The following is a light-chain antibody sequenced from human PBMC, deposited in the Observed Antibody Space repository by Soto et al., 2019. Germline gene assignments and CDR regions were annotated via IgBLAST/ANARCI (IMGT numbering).Light chain of an antibody. Sequence: EIVMTQSPATLSVSPGESATLSCRASQSISNSLAWYQHKPGQAPRLLIFGASTRATGVPARLSGSGSGTEFTLTISSLQSEDFAVYYCQRYNNWPGFGPGTKLEI. CDR1: QSISNS. CDR2: GAS. CDR3: QRYNNWPG. V-gene: IGKV3-15*01. J-gene: IGKJ2*01.